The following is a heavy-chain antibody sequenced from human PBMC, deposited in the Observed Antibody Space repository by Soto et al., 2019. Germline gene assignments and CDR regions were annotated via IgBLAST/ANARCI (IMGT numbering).Heavy chain of an antibody. Sequence: PETLSLTCAVSGGSITSANWLTWVRQGRGGGLEWIRENSHSGITNYKASLKRRVTMAVDKTKSDGSLKLTSVTAADTAVYYCARVFRGGFDPWGQGTPVTVSS. V-gene: IGHV4-4*03. D-gene: IGHD5-12*01. J-gene: IGHJ5*02. CDR2: NSHSGIT. CDR1: GGSITSANW. CDR3: ARVFRGGFDP.